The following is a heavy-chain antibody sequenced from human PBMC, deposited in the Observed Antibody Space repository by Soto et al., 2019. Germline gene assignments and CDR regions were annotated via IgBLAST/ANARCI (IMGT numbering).Heavy chain of an antibody. V-gene: IGHV3-74*01. D-gene: IGHD6-19*01. CDR1: GFTFSSNW. Sequence: GGSLRLSCEASGFTFSSNWMHWVRQAPGKGLVRVSRMNPDGSSRGYADSVKGRFTISRDNAKNTLYLQMNSLRAEDTAVYYCANGPGIAVAGTASLGSRPWRYWGQGTLVTVSS. CDR3: ANGPGIAVAGTASLGSRPWRY. CDR2: MNPDGSSR. J-gene: IGHJ4*02.